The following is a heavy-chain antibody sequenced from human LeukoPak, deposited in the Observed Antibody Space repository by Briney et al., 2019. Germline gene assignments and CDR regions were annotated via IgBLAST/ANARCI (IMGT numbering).Heavy chain of an antibody. V-gene: IGHV4-31*03. CDR1: GGSITGGGYY. J-gene: IGHJ5*02. Sequence: PSETLSLTCTVSGGSITGGGYYWSWIRQHPGKGLEWIGYIYYTGSTYYNASLKSRLTMSVDTSKNQFSLRLSSVTAADTAVYYCARVESTVARRWFDPWGQGTLVTVSS. D-gene: IGHD4-23*01. CDR3: ARVESTVARRWFDP. CDR2: IYYTGST.